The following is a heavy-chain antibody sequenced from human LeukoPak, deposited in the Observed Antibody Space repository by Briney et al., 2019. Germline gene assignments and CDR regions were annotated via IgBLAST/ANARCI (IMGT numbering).Heavy chain of an antibody. CDR1: GFTVRSNY. J-gene: IGHJ6*03. Sequence: QAGGSLRLSCAASGFTVRSNYMNWVRQAPGKGLEWVSVIYSGGSTYYADSVKGRFTISGDNSKNTLYLQMNNLRAEDTAVYYCAREGLRSIAARRGTRDYMDVWGKGTTVIISS. D-gene: IGHD6-6*01. CDR3: AREGLRSIAARRGTRDYMDV. CDR2: IYSGGST. V-gene: IGHV3-66*01.